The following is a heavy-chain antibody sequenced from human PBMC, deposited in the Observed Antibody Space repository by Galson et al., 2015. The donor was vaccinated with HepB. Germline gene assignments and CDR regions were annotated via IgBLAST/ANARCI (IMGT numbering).Heavy chain of an antibody. CDR2: INPRGGTT. CDR1: GYTFTNYY. D-gene: IGHD3-10*01. J-gene: IGHJ3*02. V-gene: IGHV1-46*01. Sequence: SVKVSCKASGYTFTNYYIHWVQQAPGQGLEWMGIINPRGGTTTYAQKLQGRVTMTSDTSTSVVDMELRSLRSEDTAVYYCATPSSESSPGAFDIWGQGTMVTVSS. CDR3: ATPSSESSPGAFDI.